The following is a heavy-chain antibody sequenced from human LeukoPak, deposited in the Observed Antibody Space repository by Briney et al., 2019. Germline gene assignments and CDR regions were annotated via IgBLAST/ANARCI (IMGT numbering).Heavy chain of an antibody. CDR2: ISAYNGNT. CDR3: ARDVYCSGGSRYPRSGWFDP. CDR1: GYTFTSYG. J-gene: IGHJ5*02. Sequence: ASVKVSCKXSGYTFTSYGISWVRQAPGQGLEWMGWISAYNGNTNYSQKLQGRVTMTTDTSTSTAYMELRSLRSDDTAVYYCARDVYCSGGSRYPRSGWFDPWGQGTLVTVSS. D-gene: IGHD2-15*01. V-gene: IGHV1-18*01.